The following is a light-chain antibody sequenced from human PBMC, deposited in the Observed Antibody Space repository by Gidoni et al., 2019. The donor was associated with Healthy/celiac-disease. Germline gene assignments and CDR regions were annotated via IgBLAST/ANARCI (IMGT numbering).Light chain of an antibody. Sequence: QSALTQPPSASGSPGQSVTISCTGTSSDVGSYDNVSWFQQHPGKAPKLLIYEVSKRPSGVPDRFSGSKSGNTASLTVSGLQAEDEAEYHCSSYAGTYSPFVFGTGTSVTV. J-gene: IGLJ1*01. V-gene: IGLV2-8*01. CDR3: SSYAGTYSPFV. CDR2: EVS. CDR1: SSDVGSYDN.